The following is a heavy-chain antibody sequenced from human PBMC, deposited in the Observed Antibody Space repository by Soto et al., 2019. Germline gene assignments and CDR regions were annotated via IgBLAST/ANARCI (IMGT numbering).Heavy chain of an antibody. Sequence: SVKVSCKASGGTFSSYTIRWVRQAPGQGLEWMGRIIPILGIANYAQKFQGRVTITADKSTSTAYMELSSLRSEDTVVYYCARDVVDIVVVPAAQHDAFDIWGQGTMVTVSS. CDR2: IIPILGIA. D-gene: IGHD2-2*03. V-gene: IGHV1-69*04. CDR1: GGTFSSYT. CDR3: ARDVVDIVVVPAAQHDAFDI. J-gene: IGHJ3*02.